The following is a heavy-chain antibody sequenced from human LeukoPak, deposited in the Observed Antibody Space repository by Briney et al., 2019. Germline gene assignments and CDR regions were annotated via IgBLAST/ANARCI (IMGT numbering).Heavy chain of an antibody. V-gene: IGHV1-2*02. CDR2: ISPHSGFT. CDR3: ARQTGDDALDI. CDR1: GHTLTGHY. Sequence: ASVKVSCKASGHTLTGHYIHWVRQAPGQGLEWMGWISPHSGFTMYPQRFQDRVTMTTDTSISTAFLEVRRLRSDDTAAYYCARQTGDDALDIWGQGTMITVYS. D-gene: IGHD7-27*01. J-gene: IGHJ3*02.